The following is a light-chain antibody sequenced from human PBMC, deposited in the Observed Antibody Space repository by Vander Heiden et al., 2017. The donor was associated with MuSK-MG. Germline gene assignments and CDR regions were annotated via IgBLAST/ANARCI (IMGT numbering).Light chain of an antibody. CDR2: GKN. CDR3: NSRDSSGNYVV. Sequence: SSELTQDPAVSVALGQTVRITCQGYSLRSYYASWYQQKPGQAPVLVIYGKNNRPSGIPDRFSGSSSGNTASVTITGAQAEDEADYYCNSRDSSGNYVVFGGGTKLTVL. V-gene: IGLV3-19*01. J-gene: IGLJ2*01. CDR1: SLRSYY.